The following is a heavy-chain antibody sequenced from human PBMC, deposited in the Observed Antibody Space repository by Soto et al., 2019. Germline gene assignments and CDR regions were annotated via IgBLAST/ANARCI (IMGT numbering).Heavy chain of an antibody. J-gene: IGHJ3*02. CDR3: ARAHAQSSSCWRHYYGFDI. Sequence: GESLKMSCKGSGYSFTSYGIGWVRQMPGKGLEWIGIIYPAGSDNTHSPAFQGQVTISSSKSTSTAYLQWSSRKASDNTIYYCARAHAQSSSCWRHYYGFDIWGQGTMVTVSS. CDR2: IYPAGSDN. D-gene: IGHD6-13*01. V-gene: IGHV5-51*03. CDR1: GYSFTSYG.